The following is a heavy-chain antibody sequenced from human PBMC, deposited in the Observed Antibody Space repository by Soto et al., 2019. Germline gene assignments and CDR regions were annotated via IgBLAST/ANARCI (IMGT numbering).Heavy chain of an antibody. J-gene: IGHJ6*02. V-gene: IGHV4-34*01. Sequence: SETPSLTCAVYGGSFSGYYWSWIRQPPGKGLEWIGEINHSGSTNYNPSLKSRVTISVDTYKNQFSLKLSSVTAADTAVYYCARGVLGIYYYYYGMAFCGQGTTVVVSS. CDR2: INHSGST. CDR1: GGSFSGYY. D-gene: IGHD3-16*01. CDR3: ARGVLGIYYYYYGMAF.